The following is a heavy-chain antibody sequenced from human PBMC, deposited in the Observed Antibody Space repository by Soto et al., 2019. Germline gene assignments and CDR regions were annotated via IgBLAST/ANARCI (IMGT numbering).Heavy chain of an antibody. CDR2: IIPIFRTA. V-gene: IGHV1-69*13. D-gene: IGHD3-22*01. Sequence: ASVKVSCKASGGTFSSYAISWVRQAHGQGLEWMGGIIPIFRTANYAQKFQGRVTITADESTSTAYMELSSLISEDTAVYYCASLRDSSGYYFPPLYDFDYWGQGTLVTVSS. CDR1: GGTFSSYA. J-gene: IGHJ4*02. CDR3: ASLRDSSGYYFPPLYDFDY.